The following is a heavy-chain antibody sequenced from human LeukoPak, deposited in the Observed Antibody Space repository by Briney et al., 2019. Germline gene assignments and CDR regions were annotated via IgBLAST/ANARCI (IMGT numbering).Heavy chain of an antibody. CDR1: GFTFDDYG. D-gene: IGHD6-13*01. J-gene: IGHJ4*02. CDR2: VNWNGGST. Sequence: GGSLRLSCAASGFTFDDYGMSWVRQAPGKGLEWISGVNWNGGSTGYADSVKGRFTISRDNAKNSLYLQMNSLRAEDTAVYYCASCEVAAAGDYWGQGTLVTVSS. CDR3: ASCEVAAAGDY. V-gene: IGHV3-20*04.